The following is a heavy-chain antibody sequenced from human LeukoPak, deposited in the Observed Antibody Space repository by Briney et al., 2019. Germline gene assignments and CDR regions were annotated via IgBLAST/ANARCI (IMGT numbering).Heavy chain of an antibody. Sequence: PGGSLRLSCAASGFTFSSYSMNWVRQAPGKGLEWIGYIHYSGSTYNNPSLKSRVIISVDTSKNQLSLKLSSVTAADTAVYYCARDGCSGPSCHGNWFDPWGQGTLVTVSS. D-gene: IGHD2-2*01. J-gene: IGHJ5*02. V-gene: IGHV4-59*06. CDR3: ARDGCSGPSCHGNWFDP. CDR2: IHYSGST. CDR1: GFTFSSYS.